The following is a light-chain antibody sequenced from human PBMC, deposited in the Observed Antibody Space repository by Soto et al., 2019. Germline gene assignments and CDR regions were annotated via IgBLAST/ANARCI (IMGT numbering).Light chain of an antibody. CDR2: AAS. J-gene: IGKJ2*01. CDR1: QHISTK. CDR3: HQYDKAPQT. Sequence: EIVLTQSPVTLSVSPGERATLSCRASQHISTKVAWYQQKPGQAPRLLIYAASNRATGIPDKFSGSGSGADYSLTISRLEPEDSAVYYCHQYDKAPQTFGQGTKVDIK. V-gene: IGKV3-20*01.